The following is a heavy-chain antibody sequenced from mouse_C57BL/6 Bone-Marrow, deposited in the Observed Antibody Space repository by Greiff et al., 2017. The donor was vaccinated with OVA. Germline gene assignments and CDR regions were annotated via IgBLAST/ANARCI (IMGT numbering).Heavy chain of an antibody. D-gene: IGHD1-1*01. V-gene: IGHV14-4*01. Sequence: VQLQQSGAELVRPGASVKLSCTASGFNIKDDYMHWVKQRPEQGLEWIGWIDPENGDTEYASKFQGKATITADTSSNTAYLQLSSLTSEDTAVYYCTASYYGSIPPYYYAMDYWGQGTSVTVSS. CDR3: TASYYGSIPPYYYAMDY. J-gene: IGHJ4*01. CDR1: GFNIKDDY. CDR2: IDPENGDT.